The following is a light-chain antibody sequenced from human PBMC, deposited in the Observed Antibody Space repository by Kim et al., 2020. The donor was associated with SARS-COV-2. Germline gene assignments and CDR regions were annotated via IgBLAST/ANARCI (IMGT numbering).Light chain of an antibody. CDR1: SSNIGTNT. V-gene: IGLV1-44*01. CDR2: ATN. Sequence: GKRVTIACSGSSSNIGTNTVNWYQQLPGTAPKLLIYATNERPSGVPDRFSGSKSGTSASLAISGLQSEDEAYYYCTAWGGSLNGRVFGGGTQLTVL. CDR3: TAWGGSLNGRV. J-gene: IGLJ3*02.